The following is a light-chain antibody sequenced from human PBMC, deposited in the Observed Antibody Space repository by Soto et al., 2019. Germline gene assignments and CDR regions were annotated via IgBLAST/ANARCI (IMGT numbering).Light chain of an antibody. J-gene: IGKJ2*01. Sequence: DIQMTQSPSTLSASVGDRVTITCRASQSINSWLAWYQQIPGKAPKLLIYDASSLESGVPSRFSGSGSGTEFTLTISSLQPGDFATYYCQQYNYYPYAFGQGTKLEIK. CDR3: QQYNYYPYA. CDR1: QSINSW. V-gene: IGKV1-5*01. CDR2: DAS.